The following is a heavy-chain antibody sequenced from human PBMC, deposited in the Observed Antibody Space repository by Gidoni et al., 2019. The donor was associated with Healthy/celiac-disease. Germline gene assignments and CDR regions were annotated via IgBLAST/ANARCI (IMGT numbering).Heavy chain of an antibody. V-gene: IGHV3-21*01. Sequence: EVQLVEDGGGLVKTGGSLRLYCAASGFTFSSYSMNWVRQSPVKGLEWVSSSRSSSSYRYYADSVKGRFTISRDNANNSLYLQMNSLRAEDTAVYYCARESEGYYDSSCIFYYWGQGTLVTVSS. D-gene: IGHD3-22*01. CDR2: SRSSSSYR. CDR1: GFTFSSYS. J-gene: IGHJ4*02. CDR3: ARESEGYYDSSCIFYY.